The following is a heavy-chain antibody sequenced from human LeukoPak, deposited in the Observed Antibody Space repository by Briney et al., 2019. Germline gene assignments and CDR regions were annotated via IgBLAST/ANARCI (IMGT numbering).Heavy chain of an antibody. CDR1: GFTFSNYA. CDR3: ARDVGASAPDAFDI. J-gene: IGHJ3*02. Sequence: GGSLRLSCAASGFTFSNYAMNWVRQAPGKGLEWVSSISSSSNYIYYADSVKGRFTISRDNAKNSLYLQMNSLRAEDTDVYYCARDVGASAPDAFDIWGQGTMVTVSS. CDR2: ISSSSNYI. D-gene: IGHD1-26*01. V-gene: IGHV3-21*01.